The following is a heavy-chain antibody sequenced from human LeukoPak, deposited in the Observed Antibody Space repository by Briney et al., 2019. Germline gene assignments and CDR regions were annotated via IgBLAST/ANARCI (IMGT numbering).Heavy chain of an antibody. CDR3: AAGGEWDLLNY. D-gene: IGHD1-26*01. CDR2: FDPEDAET. Sequence: GAAVKVSCKVSGYTLTELSMHWVRQVPGKGVEWMGGFDPEDAETIYAQKFQGRVTMTEDTSTDTAYMELSSLRSEDTAVYYCAAGGEWDLLNYWGQGTLVTVSS. V-gene: IGHV1-24*01. J-gene: IGHJ4*02. CDR1: GYTLTELS.